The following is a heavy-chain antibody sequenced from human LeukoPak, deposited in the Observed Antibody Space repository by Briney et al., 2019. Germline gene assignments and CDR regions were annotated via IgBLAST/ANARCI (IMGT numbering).Heavy chain of an antibody. J-gene: IGHJ4*02. V-gene: IGHV3-15*01. Sequence: GGSLRLSCAASGFTFSNAWMSWVRQAPGKGLEWVGRIKSKTDGGTTDYAAPVKCRFTISRDDSKNTLYLQMNSLKTEDTAVYYCTTDYYDSSGYYEPGYWGQGTLVTVSS. CDR3: TTDYYDSSGYYEPGY. CDR1: GFTFSNAW. CDR2: IKSKTDGGTT. D-gene: IGHD3-22*01.